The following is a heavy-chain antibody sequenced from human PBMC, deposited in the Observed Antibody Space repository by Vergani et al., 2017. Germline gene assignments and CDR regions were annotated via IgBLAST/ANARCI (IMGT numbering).Heavy chain of an antibody. CDR2: ISSSGSTI. J-gene: IGHJ4*02. D-gene: IGHD6-13*01. V-gene: IGHV3-11*01. CDR3: ARNSRYGVWYFDY. Sequence: VQLLESGGGLVQPGGSLRLSCGASGFTFSDYYMSWIRQAPGKGLEWVSYISSSGSTIYYADSVKGRFTISRDNAKNSLYLQMNSLRAEDTAVYYCARNSRYGVWYFDYWGQGTLVTVSS. CDR1: GFTFSDYY.